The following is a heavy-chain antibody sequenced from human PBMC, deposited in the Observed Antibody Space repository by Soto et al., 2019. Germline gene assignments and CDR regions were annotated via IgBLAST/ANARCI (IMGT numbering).Heavy chain of an antibody. CDR3: AREKDFILGGYAFGY. Sequence: QVQLQESGPRLVKPSETLSLTCSVSDSSMSPYYWTWSRQAPGKGLEWIGHLLYRGTATYNPALQHRVTISLDKSKKQVSRQVSSVIAADTAVYYCAREKDFILGGYAFGYWGPGTLVTVSS. CDR2: LLYRGTA. V-gene: IGHV4-59*01. J-gene: IGHJ3*01. CDR1: DSSMSPYY. D-gene: IGHD1-26*01.